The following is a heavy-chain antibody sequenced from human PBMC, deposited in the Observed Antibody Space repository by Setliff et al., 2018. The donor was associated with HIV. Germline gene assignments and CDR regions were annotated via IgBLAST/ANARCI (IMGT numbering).Heavy chain of an antibody. CDR1: GGSISSDDYY. CDR2: ITYSGSA. J-gene: IGHJ5*02. Sequence: SETLSLTCTVSGGSISSDDYYWNRIRQPPGKGLEGIGYITYSGSAYYNPSLKSRVTISIDTSKNQFSLNLSSVIAADTAIYFCARFTVVVFGAGEPSWFDPWGQGILVTV. D-gene: IGHD2-15*01. V-gene: IGHV4-30-4*08. CDR3: ARFTVVVFGAGEPSWFDP.